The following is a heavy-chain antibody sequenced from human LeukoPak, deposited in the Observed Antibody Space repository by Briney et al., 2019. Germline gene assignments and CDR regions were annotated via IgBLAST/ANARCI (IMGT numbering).Heavy chain of an antibody. V-gene: IGHV3-23*01. CDR3: AKDLNYGGNSPFDY. CDR2: VSGSGGST. Sequence: GGSLRLSCAASGFTFSGYATSWVRQAPGKGLEWVSGVSGSGGSTYYADSLKGRFTISRDNSKNTLYLQMNSLRAEDTAVYYCAKDLNYGGNSPFDYWGQGTLVTVSS. D-gene: IGHD4-23*01. CDR1: GFTFSGYA. J-gene: IGHJ4*02.